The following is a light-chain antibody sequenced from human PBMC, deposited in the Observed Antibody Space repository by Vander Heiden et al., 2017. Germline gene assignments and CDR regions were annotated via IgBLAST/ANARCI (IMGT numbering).Light chain of an antibody. CDR1: SANIGNNY. Sequence: QSVLTQPLSASGTPGQTVTISCSGSSANIGNNYVYWYQQRPGPAPKLVIYRNDQRPSEVPDRFSGSKSGTSASLAISGLRFEDEADYHCAIWDDSRSGPLFGGGTKLTVL. J-gene: IGLJ2*01. CDR3: AIWDDSRSGPL. V-gene: IGLV1-47*01. CDR2: RND.